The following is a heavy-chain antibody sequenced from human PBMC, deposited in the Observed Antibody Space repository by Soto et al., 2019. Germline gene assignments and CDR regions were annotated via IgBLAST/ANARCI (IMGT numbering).Heavy chain of an antibody. CDR1: SGSISTANW. CDR3: ARRGGGVVLAATTPFDY. V-gene: IGHV4-4*02. J-gene: IGHJ4*02. CDR2: IYHSGIT. Sequence: QVPLQESGPRLVRPSGTLSLTCTVSSGSISTANWWSWVRQPPGGGLEWIGEIYHSGITNYNLSLKSRGTLSIDKSKNQFSLRLSAVTAADTATYYCARRGGGVVLAATTPFDYWGQGTLVTVSS. D-gene: IGHD2-15*01.